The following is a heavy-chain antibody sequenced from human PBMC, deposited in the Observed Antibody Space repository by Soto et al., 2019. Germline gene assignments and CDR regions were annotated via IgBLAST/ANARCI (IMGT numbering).Heavy chain of an antibody. D-gene: IGHD3-3*01. V-gene: IGHV1-18*01. CDR2: ISAYNGNT. CDR1: GYTFTSYG. CDR3: ARAFYDFWSGYYNWFDP. Sequence: EASVKVSCKASGYTFTSYGISWVRQAPGQGLEWMGWISAYNGNTNYAQKLQGRVTMTTDTSTSTAYMELRSLRSDDTAVYYCARAFYDFWSGYYNWFDPWGQGTLVTVS. J-gene: IGHJ5*02.